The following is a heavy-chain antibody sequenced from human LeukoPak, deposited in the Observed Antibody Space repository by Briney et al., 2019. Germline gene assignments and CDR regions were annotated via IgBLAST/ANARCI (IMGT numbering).Heavy chain of an antibody. V-gene: IGHV1-18*01. Sequence: ASVKVSCKASVYTFTSYGISWVRQAPGQGLEWMGWISAYNGNTNYAQKLQGRVTMTTDTSTSTAYMELRSLRSDDTAVYYCARGFNGGNDNAGISFDYWGQGTLVTVSS. CDR3: ARGFNGGNDNAGISFDY. CDR1: VYTFTSYG. J-gene: IGHJ4*02. D-gene: IGHD4-23*01. CDR2: ISAYNGNT.